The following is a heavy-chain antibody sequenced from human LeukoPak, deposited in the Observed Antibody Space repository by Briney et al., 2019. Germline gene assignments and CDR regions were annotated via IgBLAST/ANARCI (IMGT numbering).Heavy chain of an antibody. D-gene: IGHD3-10*01. CDR2: ISSSGGST. Sequence: RGSLRLSCAASGFTFSSYAMSWVRQAPGEGLEWVSAISSSGGSTYYADSVKGRFTISRDNSKNTLYLQMNSLRAEDTAVYYCAREGFGELSHFDYWGQGALVTVSS. CDR3: AREGFGELSHFDY. V-gene: IGHV3-23*01. J-gene: IGHJ4*02. CDR1: GFTFSSYA.